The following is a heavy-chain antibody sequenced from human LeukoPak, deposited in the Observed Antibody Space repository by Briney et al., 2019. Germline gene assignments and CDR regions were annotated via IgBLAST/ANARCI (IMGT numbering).Heavy chain of an antibody. CDR2: INPSSGGT. D-gene: IGHD3-10*01. V-gene: IGHV1-2*02. Sequence: ASVKVSCKASGYTFTAYCMHWVRQAPGQGLEWMGWINPSSGGTNYAQKFQGRVIMTRDTSISTAHMELSRLRSDDTAVYYCASPSNYGSGSQLNYWGQGTLVTVSS. CDR3: ASPSNYGSGSQLNY. CDR1: GYTFTAYC. J-gene: IGHJ4*02.